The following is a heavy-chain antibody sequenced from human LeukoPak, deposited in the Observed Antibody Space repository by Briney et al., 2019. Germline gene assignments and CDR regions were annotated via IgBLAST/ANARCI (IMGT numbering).Heavy chain of an antibody. V-gene: IGHV3-23*01. D-gene: IGHD3-10*01. Sequence: GGSLRLSCAASGFTFSSYAMSWVRQAPGKGLEWVSAISGSGDSTNYADSVKGRFTISRGNAKNSLYLQMNSLRAEDTALYYCAKSSGSYYNLSPGQRNPYYYYMDVWGKGTTVTISS. CDR3: AKSSGSYYNLSPGQRNPYYYYMDV. J-gene: IGHJ6*03. CDR2: ISGSGDST. CDR1: GFTFSSYA.